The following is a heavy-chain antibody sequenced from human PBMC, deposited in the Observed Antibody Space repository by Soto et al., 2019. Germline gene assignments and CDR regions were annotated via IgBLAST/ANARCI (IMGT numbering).Heavy chain of an antibody. CDR2: ISAYNGNT. CDR3: ATGAFCGGAPGCRDMDV. Sequence: QIQLVQSGGEVKKPGASVKVSCKSSGYNFISHSITWVRQAPGQGLEWMGRISAYNGNTNHAQKFQGRLTMTTDTSTSTAYMALRSLRSYDTAVYYCATGAFCGGAPGCRDMDVWGQGTTVTVSS. V-gene: IGHV1-18*01. J-gene: IGHJ6*02. D-gene: IGHD2-21*01. CDR1: GYNFISHS.